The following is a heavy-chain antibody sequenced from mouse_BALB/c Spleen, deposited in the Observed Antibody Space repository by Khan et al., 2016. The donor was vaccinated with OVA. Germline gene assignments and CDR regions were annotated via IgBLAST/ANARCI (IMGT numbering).Heavy chain of an antibody. CDR3: ARHCSGGSLDWYFDV. CDR1: GYTFTSYD. Sequence: QVQLQQSGAELVKPGASVKLSCKASGYTFTSYDINWVRQRPEPGLEWIGWIFPGDDSTKYNEKFKGKAPLTSDKSSSTPYMQLSRLTSADSAVLFCARHCSGGSLDWYFDVWGAGTTVTVSS. D-gene: IGHD1-1*02. J-gene: IGHJ1*01. CDR2: IFPGDDST. V-gene: IGHV1S56*01.